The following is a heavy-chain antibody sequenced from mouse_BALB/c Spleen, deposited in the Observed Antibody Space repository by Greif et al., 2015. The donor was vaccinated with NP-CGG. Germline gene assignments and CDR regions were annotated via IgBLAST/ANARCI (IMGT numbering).Heavy chain of an antibody. Sequence: VKLVESGAELVRPGVSVKISCKGSGYTFTDYAMHWVKQSHAKSLEWIGVISTYYGDASYNQKFKGKATMTVDKSSSTAYMELARLTPEDSAIYYCARWDGYDDDPPYAMDYWGQGTSVTVSS. CDR2: ISTYYGDA. J-gene: IGHJ4*01. D-gene: IGHD2-2*01. V-gene: IGHV1S137*01. CDR1: GYTFTDYA. CDR3: ARWDGYDDDPPYAMDY.